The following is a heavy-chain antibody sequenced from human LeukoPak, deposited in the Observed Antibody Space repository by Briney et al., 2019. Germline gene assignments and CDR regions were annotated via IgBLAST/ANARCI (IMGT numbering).Heavy chain of an antibody. Sequence: PGGSLRLSCAASGFTFTSYSMNWVRQAPGKGLEWVSTISGGGGSTYYADSVKGRFTISRDNSKNTLYLQMNSLRAEDTAVYYCAKDLPQQLLSDYWGQGTLVTVSS. CDR1: GFTFTSYS. V-gene: IGHV3-23*01. D-gene: IGHD1-1*01. CDR2: ISGGGGST. CDR3: AKDLPQQLLSDY. J-gene: IGHJ4*02.